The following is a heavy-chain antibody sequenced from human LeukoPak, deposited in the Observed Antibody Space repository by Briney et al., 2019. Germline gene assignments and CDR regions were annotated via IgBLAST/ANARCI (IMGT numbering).Heavy chain of an antibody. J-gene: IGHJ3*02. Sequence: GASVKASCKASGYTFTSYDINWVRQATGQGLEWMGWMNPNSGNTGYAQKFQGRVTISRNTSISTAYMELSSLRSEDTAVYYCAVAAAATRLGDAFDIWGQGTVVTVSS. D-gene: IGHD6-13*01. CDR3: AVAAAATRLGDAFDI. V-gene: IGHV1-8*01. CDR2: MNPNSGNT. CDR1: GYTFTSYD.